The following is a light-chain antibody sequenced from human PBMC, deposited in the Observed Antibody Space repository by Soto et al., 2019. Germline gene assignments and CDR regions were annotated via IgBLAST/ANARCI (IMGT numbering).Light chain of an antibody. Sequence: QSVLTQPASVSGSPGQSITISCTGTGSDDGNYNYVSWYQQYPGKAPKLMIYAVSNRPSGVSNRFSGSKSGNTASLTISGLQAEDGADYYCSSYRAYSTLWVFGGGTKVTVL. CDR3: SSYRAYSTLWV. V-gene: IGLV2-14*01. CDR2: AVS. CDR1: GSDDGNYNY. J-gene: IGLJ3*02.